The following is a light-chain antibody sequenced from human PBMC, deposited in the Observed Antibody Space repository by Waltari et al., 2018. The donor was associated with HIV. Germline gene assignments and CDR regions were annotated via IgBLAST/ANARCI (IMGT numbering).Light chain of an antibody. Sequence: SYDLTQPPSVSVSPGHTARNTCSGDALPKRYPYWYQQKSGQAPVLVIYEDTKRPSAIPQRFSGSSSGTVATLTISGAQVEDEADYYCFSTDISGAQRVFGGGTKLTVL. CDR3: FSTDISGAQRV. CDR1: ALPKRY. CDR2: EDT. V-gene: IGLV3-10*01. J-gene: IGLJ2*01.